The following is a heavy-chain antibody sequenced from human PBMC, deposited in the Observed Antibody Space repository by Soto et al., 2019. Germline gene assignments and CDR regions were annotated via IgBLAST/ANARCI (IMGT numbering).Heavy chain of an antibody. CDR3: ARGTRISNWFDP. V-gene: IGHV3-30-3*01. CDR2: ISYDGSNK. Sequence: LRLSCAASGFTFSSYAMHWVRQAPGKGLEWVAVISYDGSNKYYADSVKGRFTISRDNSKNTLYLQMNSLRAEDTAVYYCARGTRISNWFDPWGQGTLVTVSS. J-gene: IGHJ5*02. CDR1: GFTFSSYA. D-gene: IGHD1-1*01.